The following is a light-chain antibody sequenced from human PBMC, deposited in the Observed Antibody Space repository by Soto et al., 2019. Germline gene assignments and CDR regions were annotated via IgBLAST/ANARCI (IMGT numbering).Light chain of an antibody. CDR3: QQYESTPPT. Sequence: DIVMTQSPDSLAVSLGERATINCKSSQSVLYSSNNKNYLAWYQQRPGQPPKLLIYWASTRESGVPDRFSGSGSATDFTLTITSLPDEDGAVYYCQQYESTPPTFGQGTKLEIK. CDR2: WAS. V-gene: IGKV4-1*01. J-gene: IGKJ2*01. CDR1: QSVLYSSNNKNY.